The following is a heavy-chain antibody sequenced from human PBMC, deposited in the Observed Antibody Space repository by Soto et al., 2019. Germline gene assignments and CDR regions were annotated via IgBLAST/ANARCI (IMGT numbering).Heavy chain of an antibody. V-gene: IGHV3-48*02. J-gene: IGHJ4*02. CDR1: GFTFSSYT. CDR2: ISSSSSTI. CDR3: ARSVEGHFDY. D-gene: IGHD6-19*01. Sequence: PGGSLRLSCAASGFTFSSYTMNWVRQAPGKGLEWVSYISSSSSTIYYADSVKGRFTISRDNAKNSLYLQMNSLRDEDTAVYFCARSVEGHFDYWGQGTVVTVSS.